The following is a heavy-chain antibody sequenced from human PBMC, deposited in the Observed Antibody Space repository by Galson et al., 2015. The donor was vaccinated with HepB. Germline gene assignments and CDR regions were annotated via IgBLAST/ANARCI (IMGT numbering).Heavy chain of an antibody. D-gene: IGHD3-3*01. V-gene: IGHV1-8*01. Sequence: SVKVSCKASGYTFTSYDINWVRQATGQGLEWMGWMNPNSGNTGYAQKFQGRVTMTRNTSISTAYMELSSLRSEDTAVYYCARAFWSGYYIFDYWGQGTPVTVSS. CDR1: GYTFTSYD. CDR2: MNPNSGNT. J-gene: IGHJ4*02. CDR3: ARAFWSGYYIFDY.